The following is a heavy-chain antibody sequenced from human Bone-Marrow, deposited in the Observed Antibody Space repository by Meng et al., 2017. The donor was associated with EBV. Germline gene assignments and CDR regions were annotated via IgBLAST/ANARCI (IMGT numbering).Heavy chain of an antibody. J-gene: IGHJ4*02. V-gene: IGHV2-5*02. CDR1: VFSLSTDGEG. D-gene: IGHD6-19*01. Sequence: QYSLKESCPTLVKPTQTLTLTCILSVFSLSTDGEGVGLIRQPPGKALEWLALIYWDDDKRYSPSLESRLTITKDTSKNQVVLTMTNMDPVDTATYYCAHRLSSGWYDYWGQGTLVTVSS. CDR3: AHRLSSGWYDY. CDR2: IYWDDDK.